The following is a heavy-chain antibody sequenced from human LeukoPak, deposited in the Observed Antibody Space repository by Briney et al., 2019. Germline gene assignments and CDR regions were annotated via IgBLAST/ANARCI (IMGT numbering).Heavy chain of an antibody. V-gene: IGHV3-30-3*01. CDR3: AKDRSRLSLSPFDY. J-gene: IGHJ4*02. Sequence: GGSLRLSCAASGFTFSSYAMHWVRQAPGKGLEWVAVISYDGSNKYYADSVKGRFTISRDNSKNSLYLQMNSLRAEDTALYYCAKDRSRLSLSPFDYWGQGTLVTVSS. D-gene: IGHD1-26*01. CDR2: ISYDGSNK. CDR1: GFTFSSYA.